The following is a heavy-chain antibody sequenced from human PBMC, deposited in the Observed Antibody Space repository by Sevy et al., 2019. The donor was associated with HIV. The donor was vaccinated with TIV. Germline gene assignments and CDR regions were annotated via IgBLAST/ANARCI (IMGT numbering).Heavy chain of an antibody. CDR2: IYFTGTT. V-gene: IGHV4-39*01. Sequence: SETLSLTCTVSGGSISSSSYYWGWIRQPPGKGLEWIGSIYFTGTTYYNPSLKSRVTISVDTSKNQFSLRLNSVTAADTAVYYCANFYYGDYVNYFDFWGQGTLVTVSS. J-gene: IGHJ4*02. CDR1: GGSISSSSYY. D-gene: IGHD4-17*01. CDR3: ANFYYGDYVNYFDF.